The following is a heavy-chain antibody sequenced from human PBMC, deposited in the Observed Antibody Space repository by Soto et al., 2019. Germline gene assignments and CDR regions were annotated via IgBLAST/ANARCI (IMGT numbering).Heavy chain of an antibody. CDR2: IDHSGYT. CDR3: ARKQAGFFYGMEY. D-gene: IGHD3-3*01. V-gene: IGHV4-31*03. CDR1: VGSFNSGGYY. J-gene: IGHJ4*02. Sequence: SETLSLTCTVSVGSFNSGGYYFSWIRQHPGKGLEWLGYIDHSGYTFYNPSLQSRIILAMDTSKNQFSLKLSSATAADTAVYFCARKQAGFFYGMEYWGQGTLVAVSS.